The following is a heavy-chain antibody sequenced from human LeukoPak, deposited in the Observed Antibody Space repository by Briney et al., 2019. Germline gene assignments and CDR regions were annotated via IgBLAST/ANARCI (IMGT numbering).Heavy chain of an antibody. D-gene: IGHD6-13*01. CDR1: GCCISSYY. CDR3: ALTWIAAAGLYFDY. CDR2: IYYSGST. J-gene: IGHJ4*02. V-gene: IGHV4-59*01. Sequence: SETLSLTCTVSGCCISSYYWSWVRQPPGKGLEWIGYIYYSGSTNYNPSLKSRVSISVDTSKNQFSLKLSSVTAADTAVYYCALTWIAAAGLYFDYWGQGTLVTVSS.